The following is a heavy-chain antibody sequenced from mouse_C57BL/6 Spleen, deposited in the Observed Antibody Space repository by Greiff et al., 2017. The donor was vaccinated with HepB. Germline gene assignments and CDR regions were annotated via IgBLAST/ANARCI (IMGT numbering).Heavy chain of an antibody. CDR1: GYTFTSYW. CDR3: ASSSRLSYFDY. Sequence: QVQLQQPGAELVRPGSSVKLSCKASGYTFTSYWMDWVKQRPGQGLEWIGNIYPSDSETHYNQKFKDKATLTVDKSSSTAYMQLSSLTSEDSAVYYCASSSRLSYFDYWGQGTTLTVSS. J-gene: IGHJ2*01. CDR2: IYPSDSET. D-gene: IGHD1-1*01. V-gene: IGHV1-61*01.